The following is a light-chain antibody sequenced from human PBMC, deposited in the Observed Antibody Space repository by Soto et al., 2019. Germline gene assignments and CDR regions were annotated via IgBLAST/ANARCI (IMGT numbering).Light chain of an antibody. Sequence: IVMTQSPLSLPVTPGEPASISCRSSQSLLHSNGYNYLDWYLQKPGQSPQLLIYFGSNRAPGVPDRFSGSGSGTDFTLKISRVEAEDVGVYYCMQALQTSFTFGPGTKVDIK. CDR1: QSLLHSNGYNY. CDR2: FGS. V-gene: IGKV2-28*01. CDR3: MQALQTSFT. J-gene: IGKJ3*01.